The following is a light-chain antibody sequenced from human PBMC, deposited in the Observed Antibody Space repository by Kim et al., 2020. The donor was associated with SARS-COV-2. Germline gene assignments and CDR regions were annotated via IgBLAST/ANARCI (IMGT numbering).Light chain of an antibody. CDR1: KLGDKY. CDR3: QAWDSSTAV. J-gene: IGLJ3*02. CDR2: QHT. Sequence: SYELTQPPSVSVSPRQTANITCSGDKLGDKYACWYQQKPGQSPVLVIYQHTQRPSGTPERFSGSNSGNTATLTISDTQAMDEADYYCQAWDSSTAVFGGGTQLTVL. V-gene: IGLV3-1*01.